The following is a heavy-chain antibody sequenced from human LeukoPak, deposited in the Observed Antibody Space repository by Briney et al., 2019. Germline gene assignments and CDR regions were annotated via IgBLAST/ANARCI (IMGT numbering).Heavy chain of an antibody. J-gene: IGHJ6*03. D-gene: IGHD2/OR15-2a*01. Sequence: PGGSLRLSCAASGFTFSSYWMSWVRQAPGKGLEWVANIKQDGSEKYYVDSVKGRFTISRDNAKNSLYLQMNSLRAEDTAVYYCARDSTEYYYYYYYYMDVWGKGTTVTVSS. CDR3: ARDSTEYYYYYYYYMDV. CDR2: IKQDGSEK. V-gene: IGHV3-7*01. CDR1: GFTFSSYW.